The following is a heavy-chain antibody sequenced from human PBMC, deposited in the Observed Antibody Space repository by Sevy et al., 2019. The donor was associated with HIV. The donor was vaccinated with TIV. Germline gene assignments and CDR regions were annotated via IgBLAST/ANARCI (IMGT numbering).Heavy chain of an antibody. D-gene: IGHD3-10*01. CDR3: ARALSGSGSSFDY. J-gene: IGHJ4*02. CDR2: VYSGGST. V-gene: IGHV3-53*01. CDR1: GFTVSSNY. Sequence: GGSLRLSCAASGFTVSSNYMSWVRQAPGKGLEWVSVVYSGGSTYYADSVKGRFTISRDNAKNTLYLQTNSLRAEDTAVYYCARALSGSGSSFDYWGQGTLVTVSS.